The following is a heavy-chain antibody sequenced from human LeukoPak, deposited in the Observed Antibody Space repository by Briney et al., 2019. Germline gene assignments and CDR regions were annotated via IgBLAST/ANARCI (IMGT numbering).Heavy chain of an antibody. Sequence: PSETLSLTCTVSGGSISSGSYYWSWIRQPAGKGLEWIGRIYTSGSTNYNPSLKSRVTMSVDTSKNQFSLKLSSVTAADTAVYYCARNRRGVIDFDYWGQGTLVTVSS. CDR2: IYTSGST. D-gene: IGHD3-16*02. J-gene: IGHJ4*02. CDR3: ARNRRGVIDFDY. CDR1: GGSISSGSYY. V-gene: IGHV4-61*02.